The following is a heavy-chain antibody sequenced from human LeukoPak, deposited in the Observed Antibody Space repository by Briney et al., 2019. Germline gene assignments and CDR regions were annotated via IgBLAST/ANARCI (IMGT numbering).Heavy chain of an antibody. CDR2: IKQDGTEK. Sequence: PGESLRLSCAASGFTFTTYWMSWVRQAPGKGLEWVANIKQDGTEKYYVDSVKGRFTISRDNAKNSLYLQMNSLRAEDTAVYYCAKGTEFSIAAAENWFDPWGQGTLVTVSS. V-gene: IGHV3-7*01. CDR1: GFTFTTYW. D-gene: IGHD6-13*01. J-gene: IGHJ5*02. CDR3: AKGTEFSIAAAENWFDP.